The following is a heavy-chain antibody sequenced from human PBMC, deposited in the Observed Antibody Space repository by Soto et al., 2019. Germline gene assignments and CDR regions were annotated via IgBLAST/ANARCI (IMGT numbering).Heavy chain of an antibody. J-gene: IGHJ5*02. V-gene: IGHV1-69*06. Sequence: VASVKVSCKASGGTFSSYAISWVRQAPGQGLEWMGGIIPIFGTANYAQKFQGRVTITADKSTSTAYMELSSLRSEDTAVYYCARDQFKSGWFDPWGQGTLVTVSS. CDR3: ARDQFKSGWFDP. CDR1: GGTFSSYA. CDR2: IIPIFGTA.